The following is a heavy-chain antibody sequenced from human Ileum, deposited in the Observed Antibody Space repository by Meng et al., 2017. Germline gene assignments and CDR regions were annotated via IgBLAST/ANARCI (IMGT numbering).Heavy chain of an antibody. Sequence: SETLSLTCTVSGGSISSSSYYWGWIRQPPGKGLEWIGSIYYSGSTYYNPSLKSRVTISVDTPKNQFSLKLSSVTAADTAVYYCARNPHYDSSGPQYYFDYWGQGTLVTVSS. V-gene: IGHV4-39*07. CDR2: IYYSGST. D-gene: IGHD3-22*01. CDR1: GGSISSSSYY. J-gene: IGHJ4*02. CDR3: ARNPHYDSSGPQYYFDY.